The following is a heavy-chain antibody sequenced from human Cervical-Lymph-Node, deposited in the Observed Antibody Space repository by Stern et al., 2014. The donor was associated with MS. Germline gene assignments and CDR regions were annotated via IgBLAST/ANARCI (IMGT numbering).Heavy chain of an antibody. Sequence: QVQLVQSGAEVKKPGASVKVSCKVSGYTITELSMHWVRQAPGTGLEWLGGFDPEDGETIYAQKFQGRVTMTEDTSTDTAYMELSSLRSEDTAVYYCATAPKYCSGGSCYFRAFDIWGQGTMVTVSS. D-gene: IGHD2-15*01. J-gene: IGHJ3*02. CDR3: ATAPKYCSGGSCYFRAFDI. CDR2: FDPEDGET. CDR1: GYTITELS. V-gene: IGHV1-24*01.